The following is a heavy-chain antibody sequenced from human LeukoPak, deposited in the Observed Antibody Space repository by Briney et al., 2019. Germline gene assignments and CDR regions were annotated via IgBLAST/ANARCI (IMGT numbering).Heavy chain of an antibody. CDR2: ISSSSTYI. CDR3: ARGHSVFEQLVSFDY. V-gene: IGHV3-21*01. J-gene: IGHJ4*02. CDR1: GGSISSYY. D-gene: IGHD6-6*01. Sequence: SSETLSLTCTVSGGSISSYYWSWVRQAPGKGLEWVSSISSSSTYIYHADSVKGRFTISRDNAKNSLYLQMNSLRAEDTAVYYCARGHSVFEQLVSFDYWGQGTLVTVSS.